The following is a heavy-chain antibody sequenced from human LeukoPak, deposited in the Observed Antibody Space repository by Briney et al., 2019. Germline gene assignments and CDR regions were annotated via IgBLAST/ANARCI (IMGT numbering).Heavy chain of an antibody. J-gene: IGHJ6*03. CDR3: ARAPRFLEWFPYYYYMDV. V-gene: IGHV4-38-2*01. Sequence: PSETLSLTCAVSSYYISSGYYWGWIRQPPGKGLEWIGTIYHSGSTYYNPSLKSRVTISVDTSKSQFSLKLSSVTAADPAVYYCARAPRFLEWFPYYYYMDVWGKGTTVTVPS. CDR1: SYYISSGYY. CDR2: IYHSGST. D-gene: IGHD3-3*01.